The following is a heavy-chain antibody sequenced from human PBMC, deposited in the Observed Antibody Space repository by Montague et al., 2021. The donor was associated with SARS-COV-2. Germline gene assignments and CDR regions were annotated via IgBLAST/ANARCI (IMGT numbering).Heavy chain of an antibody. CDR1: GGSIRSTTFY. V-gene: IGHV4-39*07. Sequence: SETLSLTCTVSGGSIRSTTFYWVWIRQSPGNGLEWIVNIYEGDTAYYNPSLKSRVAISLDTPNNQFSLKITSLIVADTAIYYCVTPGKTAVAGQFGYWCPGIPVTASS. CDR3: VTPGKTAVAGQFGY. CDR2: IYEGDTA. J-gene: IGHJ4*02. D-gene: IGHD6-19*01.